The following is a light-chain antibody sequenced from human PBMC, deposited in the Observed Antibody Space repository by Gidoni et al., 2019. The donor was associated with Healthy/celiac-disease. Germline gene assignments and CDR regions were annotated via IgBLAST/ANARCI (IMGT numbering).Light chain of an antibody. J-gene: IGKJ3*01. CDR3: QQRSNWPPPFT. Sequence: EIVLTQSPATLSLSPGERATFSCRASQSVSSYLAWYQQKPGQAPRLLIYDASNRATGIPARFSGSGSGTDFTLTISSLEPEDFAVYYCQQRSNWPPPFTFGPGTKVDIK. CDR2: DAS. CDR1: QSVSSY. V-gene: IGKV3-11*01.